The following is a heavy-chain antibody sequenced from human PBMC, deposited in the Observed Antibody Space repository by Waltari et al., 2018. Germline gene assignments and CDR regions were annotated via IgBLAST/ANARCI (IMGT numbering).Heavy chain of an antibody. Sequence: QVQLVEPGGGVVQPGRSLSLSCEASGFTFSSSGMHWVRQTPGRGLEWVAVISSDGSRKSYADSVKGRFSISRDNSKNSLSLEMNSLRPEDTAVYYCASCTGGNCYYYGFDVWGQGTTVTVSS. J-gene: IGHJ6*02. CDR3: ASCTGGNCYYYGFDV. CDR1: GFTFSSSG. D-gene: IGHD2-8*02. CDR2: ISSDGSRK. V-gene: IGHV3-30*03.